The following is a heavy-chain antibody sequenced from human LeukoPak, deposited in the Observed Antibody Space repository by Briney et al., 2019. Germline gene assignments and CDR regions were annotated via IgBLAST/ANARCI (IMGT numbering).Heavy chain of an antibody. Sequence: SGTLSLTCAVSGGSISSNNWWNWVRQSPEKGLEWLGEIYHSGGTNYNPSLKSRVTISVDKSKNQFSLKLSSVTAADTAVYYCASWSSSSLGFDYWGQGTLVTVSS. D-gene: IGHD6-6*01. CDR2: IYHSGGT. CDR3: ASWSSSSLGFDY. V-gene: IGHV4-4*02. CDR1: GGSISSNNW. J-gene: IGHJ4*02.